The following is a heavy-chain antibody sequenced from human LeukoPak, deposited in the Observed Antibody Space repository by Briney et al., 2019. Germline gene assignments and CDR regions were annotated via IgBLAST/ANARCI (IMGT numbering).Heavy chain of an antibody. J-gene: IGHJ3*02. D-gene: IGHD1-14*01. CDR3: AREGKPRAFDI. V-gene: IGHV4-59*12. CDR1: GGSISSYY. Sequence: SETLSLTCTVSGGSISSYYWSWIRQPPGKGLEWIGYIYYSGSTNYNPPLKSRVTISVDTSKNQFSLKLSSVTAADTAVYYCAREGKPRAFDIWGRGTMVTVSS. CDR2: IYYSGST.